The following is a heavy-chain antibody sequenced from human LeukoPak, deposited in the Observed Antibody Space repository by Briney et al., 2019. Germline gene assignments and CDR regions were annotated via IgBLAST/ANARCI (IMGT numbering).Heavy chain of an antibody. J-gene: IGHJ4*02. V-gene: IGHV4-59*08. D-gene: IGHD4-17*01. CDR3: ARCAAAYGDYVCYFDY. Sequence: PSETLSLTCTVSGGSISSYYWSWLRQPPGKGLEWIGYIYYSGSTNYNPSLKSRVTISVDTSKNQFSLKLSSVTAADTAVYYCARCAAAYGDYVCYFDYWGQGTLVTVSS. CDR1: GGSISSYY. CDR2: IYYSGST.